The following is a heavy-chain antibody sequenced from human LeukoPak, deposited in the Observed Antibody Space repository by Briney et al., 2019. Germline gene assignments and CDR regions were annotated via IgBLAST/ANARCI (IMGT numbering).Heavy chain of an antibody. CDR2: ISYDGSNK. V-gene: IGHV3-30*04. CDR1: GFTFSSYA. Sequence: GGSLRLSCAASGFTFSSYAMHWVRQAPGKGLEWVAVISYDGSNKYYADSVKGRFTISRDNSKNTLYLQMNSLRAEDTAAYYCARDQHFDYWGQGTLVTVSS. CDR3: ARDQHFDY. D-gene: IGHD2-21*01. J-gene: IGHJ4*02.